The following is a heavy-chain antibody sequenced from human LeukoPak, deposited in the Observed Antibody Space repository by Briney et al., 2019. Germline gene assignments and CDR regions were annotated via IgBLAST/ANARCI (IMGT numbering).Heavy chain of an antibody. Sequence: ASVKVSCKASGGTFSSYAISWVRQAPGQGLEWMGGIIPIFGTANYAQKFQGIVTITADESTSTAYMELSSLRSEDTAVYYCARVSSGWYHFDYWGQGTLVTVSS. D-gene: IGHD6-19*01. V-gene: IGHV1-69*01. CDR3: ARVSSGWYHFDY. J-gene: IGHJ4*02. CDR1: GGTFSSYA. CDR2: IIPIFGTA.